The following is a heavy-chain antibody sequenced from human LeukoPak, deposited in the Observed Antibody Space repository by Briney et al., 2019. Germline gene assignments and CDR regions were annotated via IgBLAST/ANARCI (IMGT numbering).Heavy chain of an antibody. CDR1: GYSFTSYW. V-gene: IGHV5-51*01. CDR2: IYPGDSDT. J-gene: IGHJ6*04. Sequence: GESLKISCKGSGYSFTSYWVGWVRQMPGKGLEWMGIIYPGDSDTRYSSSFQGQVTISADKSISTAYLQWSSLKASDTAMYYCARHSSPSDYYYYYGMDVWGKGTTVTVSS. CDR3: ARHSSPSDYYYYYGMDV.